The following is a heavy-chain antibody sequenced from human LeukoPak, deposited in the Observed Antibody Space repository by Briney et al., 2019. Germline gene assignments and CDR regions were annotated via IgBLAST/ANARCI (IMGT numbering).Heavy chain of an antibody. Sequence: SETLSLTCTVSGGSVSSGSYYWSWIRQPPGKGLEWIGYIYYSGSTNYNPSLKSRVTISVDTSKNQFSLKLSSVTAADTAVYYCARQRIAAAGPFDYWGQGTLVTVSS. D-gene: IGHD6-13*01. CDR1: GGSVSSGSYY. V-gene: IGHV4-61*01. CDR3: ARQRIAAAGPFDY. J-gene: IGHJ4*02. CDR2: IYYSGST.